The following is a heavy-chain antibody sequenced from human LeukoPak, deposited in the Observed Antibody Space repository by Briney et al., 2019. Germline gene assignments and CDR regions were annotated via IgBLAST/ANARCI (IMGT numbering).Heavy chain of an antibody. D-gene: IGHD3-10*01. J-gene: IGHJ6*03. V-gene: IGHV4-38-2*02. Sequence: PSETLSLTCTVSGYSISSGYYWGWIRQPPGKGLEWIGSIYHSGSTYYNPSLKSRVTISVDTSKNQFSLKLSSVTAADTAVYYCATVQRPMVRGNYYYYHMDVWGKGTTVTVSS. CDR3: ATVQRPMVRGNYYYYHMDV. CDR2: IYHSGST. CDR1: GYSISSGYY.